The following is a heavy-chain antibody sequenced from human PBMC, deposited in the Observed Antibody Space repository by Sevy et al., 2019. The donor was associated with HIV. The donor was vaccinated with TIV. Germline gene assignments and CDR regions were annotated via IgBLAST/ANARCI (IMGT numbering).Heavy chain of an antibody. D-gene: IGHD3-3*01. CDR1: GFTFSSYW. CDR2: IKQDGSEK. CDR3: ACVGWSGYKRRYFDY. Sequence: GGSLRLSCAASGFTFSSYWMSWVRQAPGKGLEWVANIKQDGSEKYYVDSVKGRFTISRDNAKNSLYLQMNSLRAEDRAVYYCACVGWSGYKRRYFDYWGQGTLVTVSS. J-gene: IGHJ4*02. V-gene: IGHV3-7*03.